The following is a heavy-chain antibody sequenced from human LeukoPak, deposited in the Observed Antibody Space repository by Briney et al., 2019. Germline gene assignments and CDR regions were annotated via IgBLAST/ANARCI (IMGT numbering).Heavy chain of an antibody. CDR3: AKANSITIFGVVSPVEY. CDR2: ISYDGSNK. V-gene: IGHV3-30*04. CDR1: GFTFSSYA. Sequence: GGSLRLSCAASGFTFSSYAMHWVRQAPGKGLEWVALISYDGSNKYYADSVKGRFTISRDNSKNTLYLQMNSLRAEDTAVYYCAKANSITIFGVVSPVEYWGQGTLVTVSS. D-gene: IGHD3-3*01. J-gene: IGHJ4*02.